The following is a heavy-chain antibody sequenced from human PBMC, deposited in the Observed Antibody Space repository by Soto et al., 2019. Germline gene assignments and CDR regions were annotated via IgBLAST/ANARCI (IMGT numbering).Heavy chain of an antibody. CDR3: ARVPLTGPYFFDF. CDR2: ISDYSRSR. D-gene: IGHD3-9*01. Sequence: GGSLRLSCAASGFSFSSFEMDWVRQVPGKGLEWVSSISDYSRSRHYADSVKGRFTISRDNARNSLFLLMSSLRAEDTAIYYCARVPLTGPYFFDFWGQGTLVTVSS. CDR1: GFSFSSFE. V-gene: IGHV3-48*03. J-gene: IGHJ4*02.